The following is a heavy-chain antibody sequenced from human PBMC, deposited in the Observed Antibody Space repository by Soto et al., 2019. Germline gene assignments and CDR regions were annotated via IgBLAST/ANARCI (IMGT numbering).Heavy chain of an antibody. CDR3: AIAYGDYVFDY. J-gene: IGHJ4*02. CDR1: GGYISSYY. Sequence: QVQLQESGPGLVKPSETLSLTCTVSGGYISSYYWSWIRQPPGKGLEWIGYIYYSGSTNYNPSLKSRVTILVDTSKNQFSLKLSSVTAADTAVYYCAIAYGDYVFDYWGLGTLVTVSS. V-gene: IGHV4-59*01. CDR2: IYYSGST. D-gene: IGHD4-17*01.